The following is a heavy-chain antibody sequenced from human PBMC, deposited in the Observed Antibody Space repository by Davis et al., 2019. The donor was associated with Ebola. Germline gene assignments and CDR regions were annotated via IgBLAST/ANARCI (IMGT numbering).Heavy chain of an antibody. J-gene: IGHJ5*02. D-gene: IGHD1-26*01. CDR3: ARGVSS. CDR2: IYSDDRT. Sequence: LSLTCAAFGFTVSSTYMSWVRQAPGKGLEWVSVIYSDDRTYYGDSVNGRFTISRDNSKNTLYLQMNNLRAEDTAVYYCARGVSSWGRGTLVTVSS. CDR1: GFTVSSTY. V-gene: IGHV3-66*01.